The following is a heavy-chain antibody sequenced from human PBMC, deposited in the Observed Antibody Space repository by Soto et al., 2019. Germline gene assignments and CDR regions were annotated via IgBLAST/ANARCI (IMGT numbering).Heavy chain of an antibody. V-gene: IGHV3-23*01. J-gene: IGHJ4*02. CDR3: AKDGYGKADY. CDR2: ISGGGDIT. CDR1: GFIFSNFI. Sequence: GRTVRLSCAAYGFIFSNFIMAWVRQAPGKGLECVATISGGGDITYYAVSVRGRFAISRDNSKDTMYLEMNRRRADDTAVYYCAKDGYGKADYWGTGTMVTVS. D-gene: IGHD1-1*01.